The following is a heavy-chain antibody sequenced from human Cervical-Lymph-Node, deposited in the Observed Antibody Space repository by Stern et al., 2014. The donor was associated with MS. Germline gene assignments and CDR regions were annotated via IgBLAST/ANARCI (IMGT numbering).Heavy chain of an antibody. Sequence: EDQLVESGAEVKKSGESLQISCKGSGYGFTTNWIAWVRQMPGKGLEWMGRIYPGDSDATYSPSSRGQVTISVNKSSNPACLHWATLKASDTAIYYCARGMTMVYWGQGTLVAVSS. CDR2: IYPGDSDA. V-gene: IGHV5-51*01. D-gene: IGHD4/OR15-4a*01. J-gene: IGHJ4*02. CDR1: GYGFTTNW. CDR3: ARGMTMVY.